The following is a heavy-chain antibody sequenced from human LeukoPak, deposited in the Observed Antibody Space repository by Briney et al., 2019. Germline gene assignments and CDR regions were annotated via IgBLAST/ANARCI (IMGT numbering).Heavy chain of an antibody. CDR1: GFTFSDYC. J-gene: IGHJ4*02. CDR3: ARDAREQLVYNY. D-gene: IGHD6-6*01. Sequence: PGGSLRLSCAASGFTFSDYCMSWIRQAPGKGLEWVSYISSSGSTIYYADSVKGRFTISRDNAKNSLYLQMNSLRAEDTAVYYCARDAREQLVYNYWGQGTLVTVSS. V-gene: IGHV3-11*01. CDR2: ISSSGSTI.